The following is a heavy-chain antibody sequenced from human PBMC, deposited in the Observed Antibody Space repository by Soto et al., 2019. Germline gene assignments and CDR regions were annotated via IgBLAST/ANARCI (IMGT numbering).Heavy chain of an antibody. D-gene: IGHD3-9*01. CDR3: ARAPPPNVLAGFRHYYYYIGV. CDR2: MNPNSGNT. CDR1: GYTFTSYD. V-gene: IGHV1-8*01. J-gene: IGHJ6*03. Sequence: QVQLVQSGAEVKKPGASVKVSCKASGYTFTSYDINWVRQATGQGLEWMGWMNPNSGNTGYAQTFQGRVTITRNTSISKAYKELSSLRSEDTAVYYCARAPPPNVLAGFRHYYYYIGVWGKGTTVTVSS.